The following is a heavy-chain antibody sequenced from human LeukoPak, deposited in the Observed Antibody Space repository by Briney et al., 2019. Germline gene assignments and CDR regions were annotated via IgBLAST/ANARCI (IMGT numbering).Heavy chain of an antibody. D-gene: IGHD3-3*01. CDR1: GGSISSGSYY. J-gene: IGHJ3*02. V-gene: IGHV4-61*02. CDR2: IYTSGST. CDR3: ARDMRARTLRFFPFDI. Sequence: SETLSLTCTVSGGSISSGSYYWSWIRQPAGKGLEWIGRIYTSGSTNYNPSLKSRVTISVDTSKNQFSLKLSSVTAADTAVYYCARDMRARTLRFFPFDIWGQGTMVTVSS.